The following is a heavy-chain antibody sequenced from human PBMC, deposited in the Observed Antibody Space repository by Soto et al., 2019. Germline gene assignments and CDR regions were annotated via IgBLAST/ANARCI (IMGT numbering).Heavy chain of an antibody. V-gene: IGHV5-51*01. D-gene: IGHD2-15*01. CDR3: ARQTSNFRSYSFAVAV. Sequence: EALKISCKGSGYTATDDWIGWVRQLPGKGLEWMGIIYPGDSDTRYSPSFQGHVTITVDKYTSTAYLQWKTLKASDTAMYYCARQTSNFRSYSFAVAVRGQGTQV. J-gene: IGHJ4*03. CDR2: IYPGDSDT. CDR1: GYTATDDW.